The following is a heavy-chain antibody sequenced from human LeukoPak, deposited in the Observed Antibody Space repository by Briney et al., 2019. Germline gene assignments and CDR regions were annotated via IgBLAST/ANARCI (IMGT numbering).Heavy chain of an antibody. J-gene: IGHJ4*02. CDR3: ATSVDGLVTIRTYFEL. Sequence: ASVKVSCKVSGYKLLELSMHWVRQAPGKGLEWMGGFDPEESDTVSPQKFQGRVTMTEDTSTDTAYVELSSLRSEDTAVYYCATSVDGLVTIRTYFELWGQGTPVTVSS. CDR1: GYKLLELS. V-gene: IGHV1-24*01. D-gene: IGHD4-23*01. CDR2: FDPEESDT.